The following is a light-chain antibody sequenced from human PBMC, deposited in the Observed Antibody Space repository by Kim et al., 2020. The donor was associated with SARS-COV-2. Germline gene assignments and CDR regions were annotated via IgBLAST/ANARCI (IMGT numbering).Light chain of an antibody. Sequence: GQSVTISCSGNCSDVGGYHYVSWYQQHPGKAPKLMIYEVSKRPSGVPDLFSGSKSGNTASLTVSGLQAEDEADYYCSSYAGSNNVVFGGGTKLTVL. CDR2: EVS. CDR1: CSDVGGYHY. J-gene: IGLJ2*01. CDR3: SSYAGSNNVV. V-gene: IGLV2-8*01.